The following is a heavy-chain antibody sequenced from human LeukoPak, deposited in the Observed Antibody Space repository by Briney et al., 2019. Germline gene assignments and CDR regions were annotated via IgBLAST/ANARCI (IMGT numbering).Heavy chain of an antibody. CDR1: GASIHSTSFY. D-gene: IGHD3-10*01. Sequence: SETLSLTCTVSGASIHSTSFYWGWIRQPPGKGLEWIGSIYYSGSTYYNPSLKSRVTISVDTSKNQFSLKLSSVTAADTAVYYCARVLGHYGSGSYPFDYWGQGTLVTVSS. CDR3: ARVLGHYGSGSYPFDY. V-gene: IGHV4-39*07. J-gene: IGHJ4*02. CDR2: IYYSGST.